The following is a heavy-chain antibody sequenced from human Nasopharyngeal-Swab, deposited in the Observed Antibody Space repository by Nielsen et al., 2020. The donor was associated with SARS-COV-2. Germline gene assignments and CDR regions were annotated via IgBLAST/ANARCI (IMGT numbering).Heavy chain of an antibody. CDR2: IYTSGST. J-gene: IGHJ6*02. V-gene: IGHV4-61*02. CDR3: ARGRVVPAASRCGMDV. CDR1: GGSISSGSYY. Sequence: SETLSLTCTVSGGSISSGSYYWSWIRQPAGKGLEWIGRIYTSGSTNYNPSLKSRVTISVDTSKNQFSLKLSSVTAADTAVYYCARGRVVPAASRCGMDVWGQGTTVTVSS. D-gene: IGHD2-2*01.